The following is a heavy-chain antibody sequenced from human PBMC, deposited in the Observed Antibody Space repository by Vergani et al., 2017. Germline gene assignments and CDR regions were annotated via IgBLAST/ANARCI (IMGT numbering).Heavy chain of an antibody. Sequence: EVQLVESGGGLVKPGGSLRLSCAASGFTFSNYAMNWVRQAPGKGLEWVSSISSSTNHIYYADSVKDRFTISRDNAKNTLYLQMNSLRAGDTAVYYCARAGRGSGWYGRVYWGQGTLVTVSA. CDR2: ISSSTNHI. J-gene: IGHJ4*02. CDR1: GFTFSNYA. V-gene: IGHV3-21*01. D-gene: IGHD6-19*01. CDR3: ARAGRGSGWYGRVY.